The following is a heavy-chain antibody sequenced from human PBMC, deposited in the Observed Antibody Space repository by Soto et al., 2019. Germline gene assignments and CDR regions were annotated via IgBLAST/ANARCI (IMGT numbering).Heavy chain of an antibody. CDR2: IYYNGST. V-gene: IGHV4-59*08. Sequence: SETLSLTCTVSGGSISSYYWSWIRQPPGKGLEWIGYIYYNGSTNYNPSLKSRVTISVDTSKNQFSLKLSSVTATDTAVYYCARHHDFWSGNDAFDIWGQGTMVTVSS. CDR3: ARHHDFWSGNDAFDI. D-gene: IGHD3-3*01. CDR1: GGSISSYY. J-gene: IGHJ3*02.